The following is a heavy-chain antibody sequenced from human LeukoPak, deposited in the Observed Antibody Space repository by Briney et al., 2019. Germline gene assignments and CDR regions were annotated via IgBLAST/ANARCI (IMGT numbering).Heavy chain of an antibody. Sequence: GESLKISCKSSGYSFTNYWIGRVRQMPGKGLEWMGIIYPGDSDTRYSPSFQGQVTFSADKSISTAYLQWSSLKASDTAMYFCARGEAYVSSRFDYWGQGTLVTVSS. CDR1: GYSFTNYW. CDR3: ARGEAYVSSRFDY. CDR2: IYPGDSDT. J-gene: IGHJ4*02. D-gene: IGHD6-6*01. V-gene: IGHV5-51*01.